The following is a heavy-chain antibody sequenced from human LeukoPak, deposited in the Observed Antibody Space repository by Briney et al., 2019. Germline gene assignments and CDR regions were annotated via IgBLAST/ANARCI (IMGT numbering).Heavy chain of an antibody. J-gene: IGHJ3*02. Sequence: SETLSLTCTVSGGSISSYHWSWIRQPAGKGLEWIGRIYTSGNTKYNPSLKSRVTMSVDTSKNQFSLKLSSVTAADTAVYYCARPYSSGCRGAFDIWGQGTMVTVSS. D-gene: IGHD6-19*01. CDR3: ARPYSSGCRGAFDI. CDR2: IYTSGNT. CDR1: GGSISSYH. V-gene: IGHV4-4*07.